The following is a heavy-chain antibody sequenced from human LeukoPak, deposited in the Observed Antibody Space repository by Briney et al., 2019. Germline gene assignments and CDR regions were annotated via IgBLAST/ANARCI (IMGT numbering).Heavy chain of an antibody. D-gene: IGHD5-12*01. CDR2: IYPGDSDT. CDR1: GYSFRNSW. CDR3: LMGGYDYTFDY. Sequence: GDSLKISCKGSGYSFRNSWIGWVRQMPGKGLEWMGIIYPGDSDTRYSPSFQGQVTISADKSISTAYLQWSSLKASDIAMYYCLMGGYDYTFDYWGQGTLVTVSS. J-gene: IGHJ4*02. V-gene: IGHV5-51*01.